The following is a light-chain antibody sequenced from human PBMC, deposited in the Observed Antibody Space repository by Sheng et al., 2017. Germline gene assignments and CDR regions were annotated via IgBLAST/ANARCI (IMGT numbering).Light chain of an antibody. J-gene: IGKJ5*01. Sequence: EIVLTQSPATLSLSPGERATLSCRASQSMSVYLAWYQQKPGQAPRLLIYDASNRATGIPARFSGSGSGTDFTLTISSLKPEDFAVYYCQQRRTWPITFGQGTRLEIK. CDR2: DAS. V-gene: IGKV3-11*01. CDR1: QSMSVY. CDR3: QQRRTWPIT.